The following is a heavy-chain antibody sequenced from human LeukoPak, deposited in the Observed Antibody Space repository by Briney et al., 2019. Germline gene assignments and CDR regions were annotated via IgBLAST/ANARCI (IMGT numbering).Heavy chain of an antibody. CDR1: GFTFTNYW. Sequence: GGSLRLSCATSGFTFTNYWMNWVRQAPGKWLEWVANIKEDGSETSYVDSVKGRFTISRDKAKNSLYLEMNSLRAEDTAVYYCARDRNYHDRSVYYDVFDIWGQGTMVTVSS. J-gene: IGHJ3*02. CDR3: ARDRNYHDRSVYYDVFDI. V-gene: IGHV3-7*01. D-gene: IGHD3-22*01. CDR2: IKEDGSET.